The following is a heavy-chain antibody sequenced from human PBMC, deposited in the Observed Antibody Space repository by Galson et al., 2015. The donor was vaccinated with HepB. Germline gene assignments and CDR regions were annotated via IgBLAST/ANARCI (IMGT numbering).Heavy chain of an antibody. CDR1: GGTFSSYA. D-gene: IGHD5-12*01. CDR3: ARVPTTPWYYYYGMDV. Sequence: SVKVSCKASGGTFSSYAISWVRQAPGQGLEWMGGIIPIFGTANYAQKFQGRVTITADKSTSTAYMELSSLRSEDTAVYYCARVPTTPWYYYYGMDVWGQGTTVTVSS. J-gene: IGHJ6*02. V-gene: IGHV1-69*06. CDR2: IIPIFGTA.